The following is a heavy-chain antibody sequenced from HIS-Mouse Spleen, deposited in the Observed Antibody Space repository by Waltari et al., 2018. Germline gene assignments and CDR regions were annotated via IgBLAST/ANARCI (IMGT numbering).Heavy chain of an antibody. CDR2: IYYSGST. D-gene: IGHD6-13*01. V-gene: IGHV4-39*07. J-gene: IGHJ5*02. CDR3: ARVRSSSWYNWFDP. Sequence: QLQLQESGPGLVKPSETLSLTCTVSGGSISSSSYYWGWIRQPPGKGLEWIGSIYYSGSTYYNPSLKSRVTISVDTSKNQFSLKLSSVTAADTAVYYCARVRSSSWYNWFDPWCQGTLVTVSS. CDR1: GGSISSSSYY.